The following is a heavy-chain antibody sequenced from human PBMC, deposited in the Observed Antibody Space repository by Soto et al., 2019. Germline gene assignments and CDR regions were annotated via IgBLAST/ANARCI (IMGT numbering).Heavy chain of an antibody. J-gene: IGHJ6*02. CDR2: IYYSGST. Sequence: TLSLTCTVSGGSISSGGYYWSWIRQHPGKGLEWIGYIYYSGSTYYNPSLKSRVTISVDTSKNQFSLKLSSVTAADTAVFYCAITSCGGDCFNYYYYGMDVWGQGTTVTVSS. V-gene: IGHV4-31*03. CDR1: GGSISSGGYY. CDR3: AITSCGGDCFNYYYYGMDV. D-gene: IGHD2-21*02.